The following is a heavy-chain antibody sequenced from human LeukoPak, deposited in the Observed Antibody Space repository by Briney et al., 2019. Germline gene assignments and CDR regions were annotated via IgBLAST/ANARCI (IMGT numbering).Heavy chain of an antibody. V-gene: IGHV1-18*01. D-gene: IGHD5-12*01. Sequence: ASVKVSCKASGYTFTSYGISWVRQAPGQGLEWLGWISAYNGNTNYAQKLQGRVTMTTDTSTSTAYMELRSLRSDDTAVYYCASWHAATISPPGYYYGMDVWGQGTTVTVSS. CDR2: ISAYNGNT. CDR3: ASWHAATISPPGYYYGMDV. CDR1: GYTFTSYG. J-gene: IGHJ6*02.